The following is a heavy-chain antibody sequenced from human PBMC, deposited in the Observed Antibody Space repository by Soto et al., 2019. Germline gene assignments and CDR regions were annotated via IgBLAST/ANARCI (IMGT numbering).Heavy chain of an antibody. V-gene: IGHV4-4*07. D-gene: IGHD3-3*01. J-gene: IGHJ5*02. CDR2: IYSSGNT. CDR1: GGTISGYY. Sequence: ETLSLTCSVSGGTISGYYWTWIRQPAGKGLEWIGRIYSSGNTKYNPSLQSRVTMSLDTSNNQFSLRLTSVTAADTAVYYCARGQRFSDWFDPWGQGTLVTVSS. CDR3: ARGQRFSDWFDP.